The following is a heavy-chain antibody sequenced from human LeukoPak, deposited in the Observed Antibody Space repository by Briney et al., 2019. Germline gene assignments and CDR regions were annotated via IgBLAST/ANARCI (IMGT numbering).Heavy chain of an antibody. Sequence: PSETLSLTCTVSGGSISSGSYYWSWIRQPAGKGLEWIGRIYTSGSTNYNPSLKSRVTISVDTSKNQFSLKLRSVTAADTAVYYCARQDSSGYYYGGYFQHWGQGTLVTVSS. J-gene: IGHJ1*01. CDR2: IYTSGST. D-gene: IGHD3-22*01. V-gene: IGHV4-61*02. CDR1: GGSISSGSYY. CDR3: ARQDSSGYYYGGYFQH.